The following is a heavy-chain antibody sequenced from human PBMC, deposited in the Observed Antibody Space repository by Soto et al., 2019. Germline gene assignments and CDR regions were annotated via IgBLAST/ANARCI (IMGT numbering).Heavy chain of an antibody. CDR1: GYTFTSYA. CDR2: INAGNGNT. Sequence: ASVKVSCKASGYTFTSYAMHWVRQAPGQRLEWMGWINAGNGNTKYSQKFQGRVTITRGTSASTAYMELSSSRSEDTAVYYCARVLVGATTVDYWGQGTLVTVSS. CDR3: ARVLVGATTVDY. J-gene: IGHJ4*02. D-gene: IGHD1-26*01. V-gene: IGHV1-3*01.